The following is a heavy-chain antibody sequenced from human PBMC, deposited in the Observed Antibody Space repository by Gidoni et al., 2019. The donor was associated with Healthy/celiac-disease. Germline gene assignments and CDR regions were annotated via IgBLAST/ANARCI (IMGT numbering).Heavy chain of an antibody. V-gene: IGHV1-69*02. Sequence: VQLVQTGAEVKKPGSSVKVSCKASGCTFSSYTISWVRQAPGQGLAWLGRIIPILVLANYAQKFQGRVTITADKSTSPASLELSSLRSEDTAVYYCARPGDYGVGWWFDPWGQGTLVTVSS. CDR1: GCTFSSYT. D-gene: IGHD4-17*01. CDR2: IIPILVLA. CDR3: ARPGDYGVGWWFDP. J-gene: IGHJ5*02.